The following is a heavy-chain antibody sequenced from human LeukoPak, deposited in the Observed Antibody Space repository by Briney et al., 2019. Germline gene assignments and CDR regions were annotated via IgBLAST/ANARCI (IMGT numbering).Heavy chain of an antibody. D-gene: IGHD3-10*01. CDR3: ARETYGQGWFDP. CDR2: ISTYNGNT. J-gene: IGHJ5*02. Sequence: EASVKVSCKASGYTFTSYGISWVRQAPGQGLEWMGWISTYNGNTNYAQKLQGRVTMTTDTSTSTAYMELRSLRSDDTAVYYCARETYGQGWFDPWGQGTLVTVSS. V-gene: IGHV1-18*01. CDR1: GYTFTSYG.